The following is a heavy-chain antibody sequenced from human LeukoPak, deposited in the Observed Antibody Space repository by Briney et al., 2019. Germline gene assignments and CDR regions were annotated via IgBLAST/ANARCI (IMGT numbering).Heavy chain of an antibody. CDR3: ARGRWYSSGWYYFDY. V-gene: IGHV4-4*02. J-gene: IGHJ4*02. CDR2: IYHSGST. CDR1: GGSISSSNW. Sequence: PSEAQSLICAVSGGSISSSNWWSWVRQPPGKGLEWIGEIYHSGSTNYNPSLKSRVTISVDKSKNQFSLKLSSVTAADTAVYYCARGRWYSSGWYYFDYWGQGTLVTVSS. D-gene: IGHD6-19*01.